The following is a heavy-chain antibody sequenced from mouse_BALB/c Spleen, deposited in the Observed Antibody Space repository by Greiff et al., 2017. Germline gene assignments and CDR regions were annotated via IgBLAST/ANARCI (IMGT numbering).Heavy chain of an antibody. V-gene: IGHV1-14*01. J-gene: IGHJ4*01. CDR3: ARDYRYDDYYARDY. CDR1: GYTFTSYV. CDR2: INPYNDGT. D-gene: IGHD2-14*01. Sequence: EVKLMESGPELVKPGASVKMSCKASGYTFTSYVMHWVKQKPGQGLEWIGYINPYNDGTKYNEKFKGKATLTSDKSSSTAYMELSSLTSEDSAVYYCARDYRYDDYYARDYWGQGTSVTVSA.